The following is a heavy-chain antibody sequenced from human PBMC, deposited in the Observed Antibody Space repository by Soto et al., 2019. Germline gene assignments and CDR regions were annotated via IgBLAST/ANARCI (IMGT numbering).Heavy chain of an antibody. D-gene: IGHD3-3*01. CDR3: ARLTIFGVIGMDV. V-gene: IGHV5-51*01. J-gene: IGHJ6*02. CDR1: GYIFTSYW. Sequence: PGECLTISFKGSGYIFTSYWIGWVRQMPGKGLEWMGIIYPGDADTRYSPSFQGQVTISADKSISTAYLQWSSLKASDTAMYYCARLTIFGVIGMDVWGQGTTVTVSS. CDR2: IYPGDADT.